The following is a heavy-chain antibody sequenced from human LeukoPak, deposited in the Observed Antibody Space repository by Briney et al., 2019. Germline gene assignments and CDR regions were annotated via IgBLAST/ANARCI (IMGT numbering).Heavy chain of an antibody. V-gene: IGHV4-39*07. CDR1: GGSISSGSYY. Sequence: SETLSLTCTVSGGSISSGSYYWSWIRQPAGKGLEWIGSIYYSGSTYYNPSLKSRVTVSVDTSKNQFSLKLSSVTAADTAVYYCARDPYTEIAARDRTYNWFDPWGQGTLVTVSS. D-gene: IGHD6-6*01. CDR3: ARDPYTEIAARDRTYNWFDP. CDR2: IYYSGST. J-gene: IGHJ5*02.